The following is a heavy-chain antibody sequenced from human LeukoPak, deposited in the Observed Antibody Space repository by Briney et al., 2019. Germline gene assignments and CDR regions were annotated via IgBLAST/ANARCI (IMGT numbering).Heavy chain of an antibody. V-gene: IGHV4-59*01. J-gene: IGHJ4*02. CDR1: GGSISSYY. Sequence: PSGTLSLTCIVSGGSISSYYWSWIRQPPGKGLEWIGCIYDSGSTKNNPSLKSRVTISVDTSKKQLSLKLSSVTAADTAVYYCARGEVGATTPLDSWGQGTLVTVSS. D-gene: IGHD1-26*01. CDR3: ARGEVGATTPLDS. CDR2: IYDSGST.